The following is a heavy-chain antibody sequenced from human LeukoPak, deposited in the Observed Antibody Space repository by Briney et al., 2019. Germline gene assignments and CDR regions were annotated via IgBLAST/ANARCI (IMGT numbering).Heavy chain of an antibody. D-gene: IGHD3-22*01. CDR2: INHSGST. CDR1: GGSFSGYY. V-gene: IGHV4-34*01. J-gene: IGHJ4*02. CDR3: AKRYYYDSSGYPKGNYFDY. Sequence: SETLSLTCACYGGSFSGYYWSWIRQPPWKGLEWIGEINHSGSTNYKPSRKSRVTISVDTSTNHFSLKLSSVTAADTAVYYCAKRYYYDSSGYPKGNYFDYWGQGTLVTVSS.